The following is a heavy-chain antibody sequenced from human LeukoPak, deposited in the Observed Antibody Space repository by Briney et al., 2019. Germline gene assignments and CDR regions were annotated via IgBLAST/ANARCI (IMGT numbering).Heavy chain of an antibody. CDR1: GFSFSSLE. J-gene: IGHJ6*02. CDR2: ISSSSSYT. Sequence: PGGSLRLSCAASGFSFSSLEMNWVRRAPGKGLEWVSYISSSSSYTNYADSVKGRFTISRDNAKNSLYLQMNSLRAEDTAVYYCARDREEMATIWGGDYYYGMDVWGQGTTVTVSS. D-gene: IGHD5-24*01. CDR3: ARDREEMATIWGGDYYYGMDV. V-gene: IGHV3-21*05.